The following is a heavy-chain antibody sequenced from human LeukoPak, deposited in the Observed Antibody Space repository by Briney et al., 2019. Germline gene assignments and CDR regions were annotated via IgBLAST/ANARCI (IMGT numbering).Heavy chain of an antibody. Sequence: SETLSLTCTVSGGSISSYYWSWIRQPPGKGLEWIGYIYYSGSTNYNPSLKSRVTISVDTSKNQFSLKLSSVTAADTAVYYCARRKNKGYYFDYWAREPWSPSPQ. CDR1: GGSISSYY. CDR3: ARRKNKGYYFDY. J-gene: IGHJ4*02. CDR2: IYYSGST. V-gene: IGHV4-59*08.